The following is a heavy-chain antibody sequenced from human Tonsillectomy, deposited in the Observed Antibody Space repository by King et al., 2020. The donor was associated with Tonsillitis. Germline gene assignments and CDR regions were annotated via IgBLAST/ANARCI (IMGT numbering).Heavy chain of an antibody. Sequence: VQLVESGGGLVKPGGSLRLSCATSRFSFRDAWMSWVRQAPGKGLEWVGRIKTIADGGTTDYGAPVQGRFSISRDDSKKTLYLQMNSLTPDDTAIYYCTAHLANGGQGALVTVSS. J-gene: IGHJ4*02. CDR3: TAHLAN. CDR1: RFSFRDAW. CDR2: IKTIADGGTT. V-gene: IGHV3-15*01.